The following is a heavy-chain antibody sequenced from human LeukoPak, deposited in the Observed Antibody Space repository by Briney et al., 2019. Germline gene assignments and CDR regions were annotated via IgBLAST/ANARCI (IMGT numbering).Heavy chain of an antibody. D-gene: IGHD6-13*01. CDR3: ARVRSSSWYTFDY. CDR1: GFTFSDYY. Sequence: GGSLRLSCAASGFTFSDYYMSWIRQAPGKGLEWVSYISSSGSTIYYADSVKGRFTISRDNAKNSLYLQMNSLRAEDTAVYYCARVRSSSWYTFDYWGQGTLVTVSS. CDR2: ISSSGSTI. V-gene: IGHV3-11*01. J-gene: IGHJ4*02.